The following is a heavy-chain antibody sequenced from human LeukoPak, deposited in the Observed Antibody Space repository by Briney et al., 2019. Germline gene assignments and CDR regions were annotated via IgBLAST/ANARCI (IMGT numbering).Heavy chain of an antibody. CDR3: AKVYRTTVKGNWFDP. Sequence: PGGSLRLSCAASGFTFSSYAMSWVRQAPGKGLEWVSTISGSGGSTYYADSVKGRFTISRDNSKNTLYLQMNSLRAEDTAVYYCAKVYRTTVKGNWFDPWGQGTLVTVSS. J-gene: IGHJ5*02. V-gene: IGHV3-23*01. CDR1: GFTFSSYA. CDR2: ISGSGGST. D-gene: IGHD4-11*01.